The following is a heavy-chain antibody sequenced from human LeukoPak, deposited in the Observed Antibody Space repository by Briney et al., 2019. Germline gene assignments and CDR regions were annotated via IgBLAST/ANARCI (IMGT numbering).Heavy chain of an antibody. CDR2: ISFDGSNK. CDR1: EFIFSNYS. CDR3: AKEFSAYSGGWFFDV. J-gene: IGHJ6*04. Sequence: GGSLRLSCAASEFIFSNYSMHWVRQAPGKGLEWVAVISFDGSNKYYGDSVKGRFTISRDNSMNTLYLQMNGLRAEDAAVYYCAKEFSAYSGGWFFDVWGKGTTVTVSS. D-gene: IGHD6-19*01. V-gene: IGHV3-30*18.